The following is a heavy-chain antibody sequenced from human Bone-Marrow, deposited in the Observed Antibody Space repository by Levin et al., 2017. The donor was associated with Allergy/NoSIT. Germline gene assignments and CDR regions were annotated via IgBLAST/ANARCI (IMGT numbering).Heavy chain of an antibody. Sequence: GGSLRLSCAVSGFTLSGYWMYWVRQAPGKGLVWVSRIDNDGRSTIYADSVRGRFTISKDYAKNTLYLQMDSLRVEDTAVYFCARDRGSPDAFDIWGRGTMVTVSS. J-gene: IGHJ3*02. D-gene: IGHD1-26*01. CDR3: ARDRGSPDAFDI. CDR1: GFTLSGYW. CDR2: IDNDGRST. V-gene: IGHV3-74*01.